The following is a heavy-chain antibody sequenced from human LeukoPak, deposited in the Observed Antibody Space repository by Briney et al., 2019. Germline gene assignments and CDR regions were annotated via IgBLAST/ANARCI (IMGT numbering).Heavy chain of an antibody. D-gene: IGHD1-26*01. J-gene: IGHJ4*02. Sequence: GSLRLSCAASGFTFSYHWMTWVRQAPGKGLEWMANMKGDGSDRYYLDSVKGRFTISRDNTKNSLYLQMSSLRVEDTAVYYCARDWSDLTTNPPDYWGQGTLVTVSS. CDR3: ARDWSDLTTNPPDY. CDR1: GFTFSYHW. CDR2: MKGDGSDR. V-gene: IGHV3-7*01.